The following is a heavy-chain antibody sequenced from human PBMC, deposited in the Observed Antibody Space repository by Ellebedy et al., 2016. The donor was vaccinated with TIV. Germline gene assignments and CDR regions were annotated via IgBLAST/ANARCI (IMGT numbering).Heavy chain of an antibody. D-gene: IGHD6-13*01. J-gene: IGHJ4*02. CDR1: GYSITSGNY. CDR2: MSYSGST. V-gene: IGHV4-38-2*02. Sequence: MPSETLSLTCTVPGYSITSGNYWGWIRQPPGKGLEWIGTMSYSGSTYYNPSLKRRVTISVDTSKNQFSLKLSSVTAADAAVYYCARDEYNISWFKYWGQGTLVTVSS. CDR3: ARDEYNISWFKY.